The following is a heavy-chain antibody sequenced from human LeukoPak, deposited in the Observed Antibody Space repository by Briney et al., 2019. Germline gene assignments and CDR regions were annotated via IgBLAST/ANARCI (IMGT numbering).Heavy chain of an antibody. Sequence: ASVKVSCKASGYTFTSYAMHWARQAPGQRLEWMGWINAGYGNTKYSQKFQGRVTITRDTSASTAYMELSSLSSEDTAVYYCARGSGLGGMDVWGQGTTVTVSS. CDR2: INAGYGNT. J-gene: IGHJ6*02. CDR3: ARGSGLGGMDV. D-gene: IGHD5-12*01. V-gene: IGHV1-3*01. CDR1: GYTFTSYA.